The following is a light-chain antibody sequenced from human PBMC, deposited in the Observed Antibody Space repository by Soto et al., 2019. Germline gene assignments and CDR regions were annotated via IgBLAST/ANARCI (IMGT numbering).Light chain of an antibody. Sequence: LTQSPATLSLSPGDSATLSCRASQSVTTYLAWYQQKPGQAPRLLMYDVSNRATGIPARFSGSGAGTDFTLTISSLEPEDSAVYYCQQRSNWPPEYSFGQGTRLE. J-gene: IGKJ2*01. CDR3: QQRSNWPPEYS. CDR1: QSVTTY. V-gene: IGKV3-11*01. CDR2: DVS.